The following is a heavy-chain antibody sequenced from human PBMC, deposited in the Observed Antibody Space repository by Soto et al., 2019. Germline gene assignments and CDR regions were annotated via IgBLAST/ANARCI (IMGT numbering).Heavy chain of an antibody. J-gene: IGHJ5*01. CDR1: GGSVRAPDW. CDR2: VHISGHS. V-gene: IGHV4-4*02. CDR3: ARMRQGCSANNCYFDP. D-gene: IGHD1-1*01. Sequence: SETLSLTCTLSGGSVRAPDWWNWVRQSPDKGLEWIAEVHISGHSNYNPSLRSRVSVSIDSSKNQFYLNLNSVTAADTAIYYCARMRQGCSANNCYFDPWGKGTRVTVSS.